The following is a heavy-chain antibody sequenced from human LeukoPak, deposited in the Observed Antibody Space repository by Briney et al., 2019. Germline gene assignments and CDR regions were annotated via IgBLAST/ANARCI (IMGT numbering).Heavy chain of an antibody. V-gene: IGHV4-59*08. J-gene: IGHJ3*02. D-gene: IGHD5-12*01. CDR3: ARRRRGYYGYEDAFDI. CDR2: LYNSGST. Sequence: PSETLSLTCTVSGGSTSSYYWSWIRQPPGKGLEWIGYLYNSGSTNYNPSLKSRVTISVHTSKNQFSLKLSSVTAADTAVYYCARRRRGYYGYEDAFDIWGQGTMVTVSS. CDR1: GGSTSSYY.